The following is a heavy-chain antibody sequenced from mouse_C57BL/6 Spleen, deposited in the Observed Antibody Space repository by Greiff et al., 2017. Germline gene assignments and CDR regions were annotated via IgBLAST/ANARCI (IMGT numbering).Heavy chain of an antibody. CDR3: ARCDYDGRYYFAY. D-gene: IGHD2-4*01. CDR2: IDPSDSET. V-gene: IGHV1-52*01. J-gene: IGHJ2*01. CDR1: GYTFTSYW. Sequence: QVQLQQPGAELVRPGSSVKLSCKASGYTFTSYWMHWVKQRPIQGLEWIGNIDPSDSETHYNQKFKDKATLTVDKSSSTAYMQLSSLTSEDSAVYYCARCDYDGRYYFAYWGQGTTLTVSS.